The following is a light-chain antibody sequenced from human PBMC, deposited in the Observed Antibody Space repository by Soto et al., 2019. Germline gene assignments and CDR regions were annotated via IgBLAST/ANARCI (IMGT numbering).Light chain of an antibody. CDR2: GNV. Sequence: QPVLTQPPSVSGAPGQRVTFSCIGSSSNIGADHDVHWYQQLPGTAPKLLIYGNVNRPSGVPDRFSGSKSGASAALAITGLQAEDEADYSCQSSDSSLGFVFGTGTKLTVL. CDR3: QSSDSSLGFV. J-gene: IGLJ1*01. CDR1: SSNIGADHD. V-gene: IGLV1-40*01.